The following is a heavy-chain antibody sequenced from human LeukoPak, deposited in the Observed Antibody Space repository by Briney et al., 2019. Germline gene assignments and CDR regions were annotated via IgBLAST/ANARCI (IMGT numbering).Heavy chain of an antibody. D-gene: IGHD2-21*02. J-gene: IGHJ4*02. V-gene: IGHV4-39*07. CDR3: ARVTYAEADY. CDR1: GGSISSSSTYS. Sequence: SETLSLTCTVSGGSISSSSTYSWGWIRQRPGKGLELIGSIYYSGSTYYNPSLKSRVTISVDTSKNQFSRKLSSGTAADTAVYYCARVTYAEADYWGQGTMVTVSS. CDR2: IYYSGST.